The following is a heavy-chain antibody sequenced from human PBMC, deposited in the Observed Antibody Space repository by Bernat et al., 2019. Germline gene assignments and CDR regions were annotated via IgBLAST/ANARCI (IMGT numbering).Heavy chain of an antibody. V-gene: IGHV3-23*01. Sequence: EGQLSEAGGGLVQPGGSLRLSCAASGFTFSSYAMNWVRQAPGKGLEWVSGISGSGGSTNYADSVKGRFTISRDNSKNTVYLQMNNLRGEDTAVYYCAKDPQIYLGYWFDPWGQGTLVTVSS. D-gene: IGHD2-2*02. CDR3: AKDPQIYLGYWFDP. CDR2: ISGSGGST. CDR1: GFTFSSYA. J-gene: IGHJ5*02.